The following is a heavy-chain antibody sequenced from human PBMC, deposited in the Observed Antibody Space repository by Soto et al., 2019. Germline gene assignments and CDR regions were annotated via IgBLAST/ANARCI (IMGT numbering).Heavy chain of an antibody. Sequence: QLQLQESGPGLVKPSQTLSLTCAVSGGSISSGGYSWSWIRQPPGKGLEWIGYIYHSGSTYYNPSLKSRVTISVERSKTQFSLKLSSVTAADTAVYYCTNYDYWGQGTLVTVSS. CDR1: GGSISSGGYS. V-gene: IGHV4-30-2*01. CDR2: IYHSGST. CDR3: TNYDY. J-gene: IGHJ4*02.